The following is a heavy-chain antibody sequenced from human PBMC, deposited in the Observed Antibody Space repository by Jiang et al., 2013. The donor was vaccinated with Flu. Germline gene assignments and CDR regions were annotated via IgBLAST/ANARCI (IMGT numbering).Heavy chain of an antibody. D-gene: IGHD6-13*01. J-gene: IGHJ4*02. Sequence: ALEWLALIYWDDDKRYSPSLKSRLTITKDTSKNQVVLTMTNMDPVDTATYYCAHRTYSSSRTRGGFFDYWGQGTLVTVSS. CDR3: AHRTYSSSRTRGGFFDY. CDR2: IYWDDDK. V-gene: IGHV2-5*02.